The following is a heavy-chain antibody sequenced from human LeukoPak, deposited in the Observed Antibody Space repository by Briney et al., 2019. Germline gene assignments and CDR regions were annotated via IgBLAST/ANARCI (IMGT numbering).Heavy chain of an antibody. V-gene: IGHV4-30-2*01. CDR2: IYHSGST. CDR3: ARGGGYGGNFFY. CDR1: GGSISSGGYS. Sequence: SETLSLTCTVSGGSISSGGYSWSWIRQPPGEGLEWIGYIYHSGSTYYNPSLKSRVTISVDRSKNQFSLKLSSVTAADTAVYYCARGGGYGGNFFYWGQGTLVTVSS. D-gene: IGHD4-23*01. J-gene: IGHJ4*02.